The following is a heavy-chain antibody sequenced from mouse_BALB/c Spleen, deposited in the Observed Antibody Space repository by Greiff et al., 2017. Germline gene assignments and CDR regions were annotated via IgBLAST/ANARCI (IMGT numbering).Heavy chain of an antibody. Sequence: EVMLVESGGGLVQPGGSLKLSCAASGFTFSSFGMHWVRQAPEKGLEWVAYISSGSSTIYYADTVKGRFTISRDNPKNTLFLQMTSLRSEDTAMYYCARRPIYYGYDGAMDYWGQGTSVTVSS. CDR3: ARRPIYYGYDGAMDY. CDR2: ISSGSSTI. D-gene: IGHD2-2*01. J-gene: IGHJ4*01. CDR1: GFTFSSFG. V-gene: IGHV5-17*02.